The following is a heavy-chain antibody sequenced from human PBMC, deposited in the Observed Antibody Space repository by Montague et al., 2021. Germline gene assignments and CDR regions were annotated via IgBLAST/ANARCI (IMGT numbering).Heavy chain of an antibody. J-gene: IGHJ5*02. Sequence: SETLSLTCTVSGASITSNIYYWGWTRQSPGKGLEWIGSIYYSGNSFYQPSHKSRITMAVDTSKNQFSLKLSSVTAADTAIYYCARVFSSWYVGWFDPWGQGTLVTVSS. CDR3: ARVFSSWYVGWFDP. CDR1: GASITSNIYY. CDR2: IYYSGNS. V-gene: IGHV4-39*07. D-gene: IGHD6-13*01.